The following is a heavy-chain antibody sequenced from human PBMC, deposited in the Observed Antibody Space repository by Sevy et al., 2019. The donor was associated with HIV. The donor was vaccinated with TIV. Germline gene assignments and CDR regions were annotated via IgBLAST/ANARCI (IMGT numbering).Heavy chain of an antibody. CDR2: IWYDGSNK. J-gene: IGHJ6*02. CDR3: ASSGSYSDYYYGMDV. CDR1: GFTFSSYG. V-gene: IGHV3-33*01. D-gene: IGHD1-26*01. Sequence: GGSLRLSCAASGFTFSSYGMHRVRQAPGKGLEWVAVIWYDGSNKYYADSVKGRFTISRDNSKNTLYLQMNSLRAEDTAVYYCASSGSYSDYYYGMDVWGQGTTVTVSS.